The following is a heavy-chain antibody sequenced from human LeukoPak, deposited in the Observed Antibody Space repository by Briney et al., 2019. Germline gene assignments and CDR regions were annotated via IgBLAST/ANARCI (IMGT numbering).Heavy chain of an antibody. CDR1: GYTFTSYG. D-gene: IGHD4-11*01. V-gene: IGHV1-18*01. CDR3: ARAGGLHSAYYYYYYYIDV. CDR2: ISAYNGNT. J-gene: IGHJ6*03. Sequence: ASVKVSCKASGYTFTSYGISWVRQAPGQGLEWMGWISAYNGNTNYAQKLQGRVTMTTETSTSTAYMELRSLRSDDTAVYYCARAGGLHSAYYYYYYYIDVWGKGTTVTISS.